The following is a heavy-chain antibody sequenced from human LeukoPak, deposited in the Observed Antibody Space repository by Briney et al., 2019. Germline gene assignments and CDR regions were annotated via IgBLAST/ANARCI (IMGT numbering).Heavy chain of an antibody. J-gene: IGHJ6*03. CDR1: EFSFSRFG. CDR3: ATGYSGYHSNYYYMDV. D-gene: IGHD5-12*01. Sequence: GASLRLSYAVSEFSFSRFGMTWVRQAPGKGLEWDSSISSSSSDIYYVDSVKGRFTISRDNSKNSLYLQMNSLRAEDTAVYYCATGYSGYHSNYYYMDVWGKGTTVTVSS. V-gene: IGHV3-21*01. CDR2: ISSSSSDI.